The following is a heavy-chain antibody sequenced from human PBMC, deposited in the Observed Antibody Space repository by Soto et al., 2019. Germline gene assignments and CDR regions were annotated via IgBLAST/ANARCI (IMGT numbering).Heavy chain of an antibody. J-gene: IGHJ4*02. CDR2: IYPGDSDT. CDR1: GYSFTSYW. CDR3: ARGAWAVLGYTPRYFDY. Sequence: PGESLKISCKGSGYSFTSYWIGWVRQMPGKGLEWMGIIYPGDSDTRYSPSFQGQVTISADKSISTAYLQWSSLKASDTAMYYCARGAWAVLGYTPRYFDYWGQGTLVTVSS. D-gene: IGHD2-2*02. V-gene: IGHV5-51*01.